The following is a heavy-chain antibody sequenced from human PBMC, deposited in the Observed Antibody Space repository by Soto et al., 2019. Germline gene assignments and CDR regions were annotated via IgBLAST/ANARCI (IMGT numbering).Heavy chain of an antibody. CDR1: GFNFSRYW. D-gene: IGHD2-2*01. J-gene: IGHJ6*02. Sequence: EVQLVESGGGLVQPGGSLRLSCSASGFNFSRYWRHWVRQVPGRGLVWVSHINSDGSRTTYADSVKGRFTISRDNAKNTMYLQMNSLRAEDTAVYYCARDLSSCSSARCYSYYYGMDVWGQGTTVTVSS. CDR3: ARDLSSCSSARCYSYYYGMDV. V-gene: IGHV3-74*01. CDR2: INSDGSRT.